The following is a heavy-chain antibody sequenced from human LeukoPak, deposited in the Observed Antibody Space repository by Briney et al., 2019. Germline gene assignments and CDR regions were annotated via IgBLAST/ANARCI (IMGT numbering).Heavy chain of an antibody. V-gene: IGHV1-2*02. CDR3: ARSVVVHDAFDI. CDR1: GYTFTSYY. CDR2: INPNSGGT. Sequence: ASVKVSCKASGYTFTSYYMHWVRQAPGQGLEWMGWINPNSGGTNYAQKFQGRVTMTRDTSISTAYMELSRLRSDDTAVYYCARSVVVHDAFDIWGQGTMVTVSS. D-gene: IGHD3-22*01. J-gene: IGHJ3*02.